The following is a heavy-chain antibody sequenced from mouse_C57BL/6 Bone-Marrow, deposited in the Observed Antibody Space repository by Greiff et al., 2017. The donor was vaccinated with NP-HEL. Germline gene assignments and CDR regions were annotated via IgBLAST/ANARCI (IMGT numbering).Heavy chain of an antibody. CDR1: GYTFTSYW. CDR2: IYPGSGST. J-gene: IGHJ4*01. Sequence: QVQLQQPGAELVKPGASVKMSCKASGYTFTSYWITWVKQRPGQGLEWIGDIYPGSGSTNYNEKFKSKATLTVDTSSSTAYMQLSSLTSEDSAVYYCARDDYDEVYAMDYWGQGTSVTVSS. V-gene: IGHV1-55*01. D-gene: IGHD2-4*01. CDR3: ARDDYDEVYAMDY.